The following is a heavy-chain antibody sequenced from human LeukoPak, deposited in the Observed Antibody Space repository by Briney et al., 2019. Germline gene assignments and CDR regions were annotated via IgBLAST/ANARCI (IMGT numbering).Heavy chain of an antibody. CDR2: IYYSGTA. J-gene: IGHJ4*02. V-gene: IGHV4-31*03. CDR3: ARFSNDHGVKFDY. CDR1: GGSISSGGYY. D-gene: IGHD4-17*01. Sequence: SETLSPTCTVSGGSISSGGYYWSWVRQHTEKGLEWIGYIYYSGTAYYNPSLKSRVTMSVDTSKNQFSLKLDSVTAADTAVYYCARFSNDHGVKFDYWGQGTLVTVSS.